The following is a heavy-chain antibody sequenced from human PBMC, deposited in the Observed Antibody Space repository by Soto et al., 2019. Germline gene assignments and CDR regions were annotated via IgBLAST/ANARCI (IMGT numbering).Heavy chain of an antibody. V-gene: IGHV1-69*18. CDR3: ARESASKTGLALDL. D-gene: IGHD3-16*01. Sequence: QVHLVQSGAEVKKPGSSVKVSCKASGDTFRNYAIDWVRQAPGQGLEWMGSIIPMFGTANYAQKFQARVTITADGATTTAFMELISVTSEYTAVYYGARESASKTGLALDLWGQGTLITFSS. CDR1: GDTFRNYA. J-gene: IGHJ5*02. CDR2: IIPMFGTA.